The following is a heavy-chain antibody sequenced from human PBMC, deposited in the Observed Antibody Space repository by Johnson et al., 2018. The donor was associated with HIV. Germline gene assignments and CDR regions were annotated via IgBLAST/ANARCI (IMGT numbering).Heavy chain of an antibody. CDR2: ISSSGRTI. V-gene: IGHV3-11*04. J-gene: IGHJ3*02. D-gene: IGHD6-19*01. CDR3: ARGQWLVPGAFDI. Sequence: QVQLVESGGGLVKPGGSLRLSCAPSGFTFSDYYMSWMRQAPGQGLEWVSYISSSGRTIYYVDSVKGRFTISRDNTKNSLYLQMNSVRDDDTAVYYCARGQWLVPGAFDIWCQGTMVTVSS. CDR1: GFTFSDYY.